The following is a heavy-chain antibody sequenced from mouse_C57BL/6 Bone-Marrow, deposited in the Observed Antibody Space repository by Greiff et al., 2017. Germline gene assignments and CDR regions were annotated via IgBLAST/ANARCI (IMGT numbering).Heavy chain of an antibody. CDR2: IRSKSNNYAT. CDR1: GFSFNTYA. Sequence: DVQLVESGGGLVQPKGSLKLSCAASGFSFNTYAMNWVRQAPGKGLEWVARIRSKSNNYATYYADSVKDRFTISRDDSESMLYLQMNNLKTEDTAMYYCVRHEDYGSSYDWYFDVWGTGTTVTVSS. J-gene: IGHJ1*03. D-gene: IGHD1-1*01. V-gene: IGHV10-1*01. CDR3: VRHEDYGSSYDWYFDV.